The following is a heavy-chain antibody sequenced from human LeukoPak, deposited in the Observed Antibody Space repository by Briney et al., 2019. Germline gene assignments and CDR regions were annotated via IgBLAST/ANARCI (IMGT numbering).Heavy chain of an antibody. CDR3: AKSERPIDFYYSYYGMDV. CDR1: GFTFSRHS. V-gene: IGHV3-23*01. J-gene: IGHJ6*02. Sequence: PGGALRLSCAASGFTFSRHSKSWVPQAPGKGLEWGAAISGSGGSTYYADSVKGRFTISRDNSKNTLYLKMNSLRAEDTAVYYCAKSERPIDFYYSYYGMDVWGQGTAVTVSS. CDR2: ISGSGGST. D-gene: IGHD1-1*01.